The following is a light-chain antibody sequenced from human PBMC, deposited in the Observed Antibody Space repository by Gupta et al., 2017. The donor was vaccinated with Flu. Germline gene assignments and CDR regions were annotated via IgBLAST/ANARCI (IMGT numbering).Light chain of an antibody. V-gene: IGKV1-27*01. CDR1: QVISNY. CDR2: AAS. CDR3: QKYNSAPPS. Sequence: GGTITITCRASQVISNYLAWYQQKPGKVPKLLIYAASTLQSGVPSRFSGSGSGTDFTLTISSLQPEDFATYYCQKYNSAPPSFGQGTKVEIK. J-gene: IGKJ1*01.